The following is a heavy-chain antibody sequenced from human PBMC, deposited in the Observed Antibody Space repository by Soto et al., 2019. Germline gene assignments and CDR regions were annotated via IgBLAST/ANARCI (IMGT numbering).Heavy chain of an antibody. CDR1: GGSIRGYY. CDR2: IYTSGST. J-gene: IGHJ6*02. V-gene: IGHV4-4*07. D-gene: IGHD1-26*01. CDR3: AREGASGFGMDG. Sequence: SETLSLTCNVSGGSIRGYYWSWVRQPAGKPLEWIGRIYTSGSTNYNPSLKSRVSMSVDTSKNQFSLEVTSVTAADTAVYYCAREGASGFGMDGWGQGTTVTVSS.